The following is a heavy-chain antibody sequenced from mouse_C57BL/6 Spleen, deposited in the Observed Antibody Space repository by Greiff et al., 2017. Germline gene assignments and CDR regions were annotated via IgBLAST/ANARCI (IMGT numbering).Heavy chain of an antibody. Sequence: QVQLKQPGAELVKPGASVKISCKASGYTFTDYYINWVKQRPGQGLEWIGKIGPESGSTYYNEKFKGKATLTADKSSSTAYMQLSSLTSEDSAVYFCARLYYYGSSSNYYGYWGQGTTLTVSS. CDR1: GYTFTDYY. CDR2: IGPESGST. CDR3: ARLYYYGSSSNYYGY. V-gene: IGHV1-77*01. J-gene: IGHJ2*01. D-gene: IGHD1-1*01.